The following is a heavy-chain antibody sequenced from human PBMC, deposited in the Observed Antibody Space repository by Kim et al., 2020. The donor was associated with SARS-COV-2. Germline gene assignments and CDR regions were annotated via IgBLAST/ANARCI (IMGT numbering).Heavy chain of an antibody. CDR1: GGTFSSYA. J-gene: IGHJ6*02. CDR3: ARVYWSRGSGREAYYYYGMDV. CDR2: IIPIFGTA. V-gene: IGHV1-69*13. D-gene: IGHD3-10*01. Sequence: SVKVSCKASGGTFSSYAISWVRQAPGQGLEWMGGIIPIFGTANYAQKFQGRVTITADESTSTAYMELSSLRSEDTAVYYCARVYWSRGSGREAYYYYGMDVWGQGTTVTVSS.